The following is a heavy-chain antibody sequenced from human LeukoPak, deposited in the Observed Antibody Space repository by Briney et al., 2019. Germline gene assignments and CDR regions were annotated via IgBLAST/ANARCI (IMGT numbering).Heavy chain of an antibody. CDR1: GGSISSSSYY. V-gene: IGHV4-39*07. J-gene: IGHJ4*02. Sequence: SETLSLTCTVSGGSISSSSYYWGWIRQPPGKGLEWIGSIYYSGSTNYNPSLKSRVTISVDTSKNQFSLKLSSVTAADTAVYYCARGCGEMATTTPCFAYWGQGTLVTVSS. D-gene: IGHD5-24*01. CDR2: IYYSGST. CDR3: ARGCGEMATTTPCFAY.